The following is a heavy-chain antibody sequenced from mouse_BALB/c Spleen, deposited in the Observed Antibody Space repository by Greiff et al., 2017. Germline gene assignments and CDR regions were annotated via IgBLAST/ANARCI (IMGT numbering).Heavy chain of an antibody. CDR1: GFTFNTYA. V-gene: IGHV10-3*03. J-gene: IGHJ4*01. CDR3: VRDTTGYYAMDY. Sequence: EVKLVESGGGLVQPKGSLKLSCAASGFTFNTYAMHWVCQAPGKGLEWVARIRSKSNNYATYYADSVKDRFTISRDDSQSMLYLQMNNLKTEDTAMYYCVRDTTGYYAMDYWGQGTSVTVSS. CDR2: IRSKSNNYAT. D-gene: IGHD1-1*01.